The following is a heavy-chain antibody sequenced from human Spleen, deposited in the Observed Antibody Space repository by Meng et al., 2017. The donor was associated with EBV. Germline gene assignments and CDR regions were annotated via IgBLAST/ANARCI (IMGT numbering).Heavy chain of an antibody. V-gene: IGHV3-21*06. CDR3: ARDPPDYTWMKFDP. CDR1: GLTFNRYK. Sequence: GQLVESWGCRVKPGGSLRLSCEASGLTFNRYKMNWVRQAPGKGLEWVSFISRSSGEIHYADSVKGRFTISRDNAKNSLFLEMNSLTVEDTAVYHCARDPPDYTWMKFDPWGQGTLVTVSS. D-gene: IGHD3-3*01. J-gene: IGHJ5*02. CDR2: ISRSSGEI.